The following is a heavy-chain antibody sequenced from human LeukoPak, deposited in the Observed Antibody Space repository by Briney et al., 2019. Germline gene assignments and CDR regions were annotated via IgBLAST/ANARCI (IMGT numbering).Heavy chain of an antibody. D-gene: IGHD6-19*01. Sequence: GGSLRLSCAASGFTFNTQDMRWVRQAPGKGLEWVSSIIIAGGTFYADSVRGRFTISRDNSKNTLDLQMNSLRVEDTAVYYCGKGRVSEWGQGTLVTVSS. J-gene: IGHJ4*02. CDR2: IIIAGGT. V-gene: IGHV3-23*01. CDR1: GFTFNTQD. CDR3: GKGRVSE.